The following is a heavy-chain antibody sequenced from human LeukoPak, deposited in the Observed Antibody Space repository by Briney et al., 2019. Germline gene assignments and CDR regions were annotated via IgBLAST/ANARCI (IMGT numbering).Heavy chain of an antibody. CDR3: AREGYSYGLFDY. J-gene: IGHJ4*02. CDR2: IGDSGST. Sequence: SLSLTCAVAGPSVSSGGYGWGGLRQRGGKGLEWIVYIGDSGSTYSNPPLKSRVTISVDKSTIQFSLKLSSVTAADTAVYYCAREGYSYGLFDYWGQGTLVTVSS. D-gene: IGHD5-18*01. CDR1: GPSVSSGGYG. V-gene: IGHV4-30-2*01.